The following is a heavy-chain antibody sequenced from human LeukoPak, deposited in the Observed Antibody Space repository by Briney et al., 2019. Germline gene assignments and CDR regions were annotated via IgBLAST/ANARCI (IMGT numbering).Heavy chain of an antibody. J-gene: IGHJ4*02. Sequence: SETLSLTCAVYGGSFSGYYWSWIRQPPGKGLEWIGEINHSGSTNYNPSLKSRVTISVDTSKNQFSLKLSSVTAADTAVYYCARHFFVSAYYYDSSGVGGPDYWGQGTLVTVSS. CDR2: INHSGST. V-gene: IGHV4-34*01. D-gene: IGHD3-22*01. CDR3: ARHFFVSAYYYDSSGVGGPDY. CDR1: GGSFSGYY.